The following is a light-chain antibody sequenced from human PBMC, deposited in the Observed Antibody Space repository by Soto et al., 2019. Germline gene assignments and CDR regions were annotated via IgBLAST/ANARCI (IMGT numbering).Light chain of an antibody. CDR1: NSDVGSYDF. CDR2: EVS. Sequence: QSVLTQPASVSGTPGQSITISCTGSNSDVGSYDFVSWYQHHPGRAPKLIVSEVSHRPSGVSNRFSGSKSGNTASLTISGLQSEDEADYYCISYTSDDVRYVFGTGTKVTAL. J-gene: IGLJ1*01. V-gene: IGLV2-14*01. CDR3: ISYTSDDVRYV.